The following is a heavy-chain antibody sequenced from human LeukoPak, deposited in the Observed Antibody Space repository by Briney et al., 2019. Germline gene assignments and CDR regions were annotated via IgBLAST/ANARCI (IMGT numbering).Heavy chain of an antibody. CDR1: GFSLTTGGVA. V-gene: IGHV2-5*01. D-gene: IGHD5-24*01. J-gene: IGHJ4*02. CDR2: IYGNDDK. CDR3: AHRQMSTFDY. Sequence: SGPTLVNPTQTLTLTCTFSGFSLTTGGVAVAWIRQPPGKALEWLAVIYGNDDKRYSPSLMSRLSITKDTSKNQVVLTMTNMDPADTATYFCAHRQMSTFDYGGQGTLVTVSS.